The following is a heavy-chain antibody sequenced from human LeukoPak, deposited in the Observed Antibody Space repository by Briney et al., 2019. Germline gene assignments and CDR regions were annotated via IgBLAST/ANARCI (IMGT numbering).Heavy chain of an antibody. CDR3: ARGRRVVVAAIYY. CDR2: MNPNSGNT. J-gene: IGHJ4*02. CDR1: GYTFTGYY. V-gene: IGHV1-8*02. Sequence: GASVTVSCKASGYTFTGYYMHWVRQAPGQGLEWMGWMNPNSGNTGYAQKFQGRVTMTRNTSISTAYMELSSLRSEDTAVYYCARGRRVVVAAIYYWGQGTLVTVSS. D-gene: IGHD2-15*01.